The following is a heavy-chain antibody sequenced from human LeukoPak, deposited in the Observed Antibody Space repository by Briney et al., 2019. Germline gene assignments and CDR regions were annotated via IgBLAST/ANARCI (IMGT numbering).Heavy chain of an antibody. CDR1: GFTFSSYW. J-gene: IGHJ5*02. CDR3: AREPYSGTFYGWFDP. CDR2: IKQDGSEE. D-gene: IGHD1-26*01. Sequence: GGSLRVSCAAYGFTFSSYWMRWVRQAPGKGLEWVANIKQDGSEEYYMDSGKGRLTISRDNAKNSLYLQMNSLRAEDTAVYYCAREPYSGTFYGWFDPWGQGNLVTVSS. V-gene: IGHV3-7*01.